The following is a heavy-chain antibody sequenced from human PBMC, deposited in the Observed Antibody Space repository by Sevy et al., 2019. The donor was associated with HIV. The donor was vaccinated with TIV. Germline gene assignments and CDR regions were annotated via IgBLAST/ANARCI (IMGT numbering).Heavy chain of an antibody. Sequence: GGSLRLSCADSGFTFSSYAMHWVRQAPGKGLEWVAVMSYDGTNEYYADSVKGRFTISRDNSKNTLLLQMNSLRDEDTAVYYCTRVLSIDPGYFDYWGQGTLVTVSS. CDR3: TRVLSIDPGYFDY. V-gene: IGHV3-30*04. CDR2: MSYDGTNE. CDR1: GFTFSSYA. D-gene: IGHD2-21*01. J-gene: IGHJ4*02.